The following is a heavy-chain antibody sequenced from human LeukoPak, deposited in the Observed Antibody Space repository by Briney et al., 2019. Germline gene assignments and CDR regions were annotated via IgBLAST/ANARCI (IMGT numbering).Heavy chain of an antibody. D-gene: IGHD3-22*01. J-gene: IGHJ3*02. CDR3: AYYDSSGPAFDI. V-gene: IGHV4-39*07. Sequence: SETLSLTCTVPGGSISSSSYYWGWLRQPPATALAWIGSIYYSGSTYYNPSLKSRVTISVDTSKNQFSLKLSSVTAADTAVYYCAYYDSSGPAFDIWGQGTMVTVSS. CDR1: GGSISSSSYY. CDR2: IYYSGST.